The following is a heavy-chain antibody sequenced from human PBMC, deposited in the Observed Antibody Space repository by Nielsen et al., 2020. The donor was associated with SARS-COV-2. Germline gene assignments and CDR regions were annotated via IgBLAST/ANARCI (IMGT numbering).Heavy chain of an antibody. D-gene: IGHD3-22*01. CDR3: AREVPAAIASYYYDSSGYLPFGWFDP. CDR1: GFTFSSYG. Sequence: GESLKISCAASGFTFSSYGMHWVRQAPGKGLEWVAVIWYDGSNKYYADSVKGRFTISRDNSKNTLHLQMNSLRAEDTAVYYCAREVPAAIASYYYDSSGYLPFGWFDPWGQGTLVTVSS. CDR2: IWYDGSNK. V-gene: IGHV3-33*01. J-gene: IGHJ5*02.